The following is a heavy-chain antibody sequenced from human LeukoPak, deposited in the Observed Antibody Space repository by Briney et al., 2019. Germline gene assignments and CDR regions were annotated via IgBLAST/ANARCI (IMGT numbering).Heavy chain of an antibody. CDR3: ARTTTVTSRDWFDP. V-gene: IGHV4-34*01. CDR1: GGSFSGYY. Sequence: SETLSLTCAVYGGSFSGYYWSWIRQPPGKGLEWIGEINHSGSTNYNPSLKSRVTISVDTSKNQFSLKLSSVAAADTAVYYCARTTTVTSRDWFDPWGQGTLVTVSS. J-gene: IGHJ5*02. D-gene: IGHD4-17*01. CDR2: INHSGST.